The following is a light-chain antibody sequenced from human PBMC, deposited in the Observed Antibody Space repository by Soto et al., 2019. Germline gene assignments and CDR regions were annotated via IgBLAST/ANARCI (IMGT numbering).Light chain of an antibody. CDR1: STDFGHNH. Sequence: QSALTQPASVSGSPGQSITISCAGTSTDFGHNHVSWFQQHPGKAPKLMIYGVNSRPSWVSNRFSGSKSDNMASLTISGLQAEYEADYYCSSYTTTSTWVFGGGTKLTVL. CDR2: GVN. V-gene: IGLV2-14*01. J-gene: IGLJ3*02. CDR3: SSYTTTSTWV.